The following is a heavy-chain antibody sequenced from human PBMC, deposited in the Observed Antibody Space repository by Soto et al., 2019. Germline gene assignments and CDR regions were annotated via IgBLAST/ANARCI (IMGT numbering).Heavy chain of an antibody. J-gene: IGHJ3*01. D-gene: IGHD1-26*01. CDR2: IYSSGST. V-gene: IGHV4-4*07. CDR1: GGSIRRYY. Sequence: QVQLQESGPGLVKPPETLSLTCAVSGGSIRRYYWSWIRQPAGKGLEWIGRIYSSGSTKYNPSLRSRVTMSVDTSKNQFSLKLSSVTAADTAVYYCGREGTTSGSFDVWGQGTMVTVSS. CDR3: GREGTTSGSFDV.